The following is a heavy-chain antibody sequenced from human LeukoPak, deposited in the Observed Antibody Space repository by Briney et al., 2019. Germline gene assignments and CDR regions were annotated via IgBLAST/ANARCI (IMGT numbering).Heavy chain of an antibody. CDR3: AADQHSGSYFAFDL. Sequence: ASVKVSCKASGFTFTSSAMQWVRQARGQRLEWIGWIVVGSGNTNYAQKFQERVTITRDMSTSTAYMELSSLRSEDTAVYYCAADQHSGSYFAFDLWGQGTMVTVSS. V-gene: IGHV1-58*02. CDR2: IVVGSGNT. CDR1: GFTFTSSA. D-gene: IGHD1-26*01. J-gene: IGHJ3*01.